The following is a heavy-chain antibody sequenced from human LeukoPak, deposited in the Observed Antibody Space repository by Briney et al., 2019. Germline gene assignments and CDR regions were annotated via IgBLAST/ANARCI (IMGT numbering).Heavy chain of an antibody. CDR3: ARVGHCSSTSCYHYYYYYGMDV. CDR2: INSDGSST. CDR1: RFTFSSYW. D-gene: IGHD2-2*01. V-gene: IGHV3-74*01. J-gene: IGHJ6*04. Sequence: GGSLRLSCAASRFTFSSYWMHWVRQAPGKGLVWVSRINSDGSSTSYADSVKGRFTISRDNAKNTLYLQMNSLRAEDTAVYYCARVGHCSSTSCYHYYYYYGMDVWGKGTTVTVSS.